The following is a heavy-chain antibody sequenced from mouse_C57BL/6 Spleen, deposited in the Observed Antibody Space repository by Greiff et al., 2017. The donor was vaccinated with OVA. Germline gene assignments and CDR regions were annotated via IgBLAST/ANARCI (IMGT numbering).Heavy chain of an antibody. J-gene: IGHJ4*01. V-gene: IGHV2-3*01. Sequence: QVQLQQSGPGLVAPSQSLSITCTVSGFSLTSYGVSWVRQPPGKGLEWLGVIWGGGSTNSHSALISRLSISKDNSKSQVFITLSSLPTDDTATYYGAKVNDYDGAMDYWGQGTSVTVSS. CDR2: IWGGGST. CDR1: GFSLTSYG. CDR3: AKVNDYDGAMDY. D-gene: IGHD2-4*01.